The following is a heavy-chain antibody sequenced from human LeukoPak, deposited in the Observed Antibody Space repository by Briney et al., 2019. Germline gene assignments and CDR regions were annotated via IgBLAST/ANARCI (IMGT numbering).Heavy chain of an antibody. Sequence: PSETLSLTCAVYGGSFSGYYWSWIRQPPGKGLEWIGEINHSGSTNYNPSLKSRVTISVDTSKNQFSLKLSSVTAADTAVYYCAAGDTAMVKIDYWGQGTLVTVSS. CDR3: AAGDTAMVKIDY. CDR1: GGSFSGYY. CDR2: INHSGST. J-gene: IGHJ4*02. D-gene: IGHD5-18*01. V-gene: IGHV4-34*01.